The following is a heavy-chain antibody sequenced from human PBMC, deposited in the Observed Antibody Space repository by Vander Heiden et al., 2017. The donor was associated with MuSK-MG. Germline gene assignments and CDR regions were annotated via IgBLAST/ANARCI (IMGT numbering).Heavy chain of an antibody. Sequence: QVQLQESGPGLVKPSQTLSLTCTVSGDSIHSGGFYWSWIRQPAGKGLEWIGRIHTSGSTRYNPSLKSRVTMSADTSKNQISLNLSSVTAADTAVYYCARRTEMNYYGLDVWGQGTTVTVSS. V-gene: IGHV4-61*02. CDR1: GDSIHSGGFY. CDR3: ARRTEMNYYGLDV. J-gene: IGHJ6*02. CDR2: IHTSGST.